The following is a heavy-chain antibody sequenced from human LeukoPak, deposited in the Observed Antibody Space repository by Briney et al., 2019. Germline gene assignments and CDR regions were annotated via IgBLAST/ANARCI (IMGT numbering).Heavy chain of an antibody. V-gene: IGHV4-30-4*01. D-gene: IGHD3-10*01. CDR2: IYYSGST. Sequence: PQTLSLTCTVSGGSISSGDYYWSWIRQPPGKGLEWIGYIYYSGSTYYNPSLRSRVTISVDTSKNQFSLKLSSVTAADTAVYYGARTPIQLFPFDYWGQGTLVTVSS. J-gene: IGHJ4*02. CDR1: GGSISSGDYY. CDR3: ARTPIQLFPFDY.